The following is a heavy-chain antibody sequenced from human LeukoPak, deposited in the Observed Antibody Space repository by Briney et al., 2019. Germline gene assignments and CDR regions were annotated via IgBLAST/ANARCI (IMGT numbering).Heavy chain of an antibody. CDR3: ARAGSMVRGVFDY. Sequence: KTSETLSLTCTVSGGSISSGGYYWSWIRQHRGKGLEWIGYIYYSGSTYYNPSLKSRVTISVDTSKNQFSLKLSPVTAADTAVYYCARAGSMVRGVFDYWGQGTLVTVSS. CDR2: IYYSGST. V-gene: IGHV4-31*03. D-gene: IGHD3-10*01. CDR1: GGSISSGGYY. J-gene: IGHJ4*02.